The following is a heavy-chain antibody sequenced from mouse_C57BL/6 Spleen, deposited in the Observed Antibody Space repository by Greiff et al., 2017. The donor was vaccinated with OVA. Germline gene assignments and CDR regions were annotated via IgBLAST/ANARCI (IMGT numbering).Heavy chain of an antibody. D-gene: IGHD2-10*02. Sequence: QVQLKESGAELARPGASVKMSCKASGYTFTSYTMHWVKQRPGQGLEWIGYINPSSGYTKYNQKFKDKATLTADKSSSTAYMQLSSLTSEDSAVYYCARGTSNWFAYWGQGTLVTVSA. V-gene: IGHV1-4*01. CDR1: GYTFTSYT. J-gene: IGHJ3*01. CDR2: INPSSGYT. CDR3: ARGTSNWFAY.